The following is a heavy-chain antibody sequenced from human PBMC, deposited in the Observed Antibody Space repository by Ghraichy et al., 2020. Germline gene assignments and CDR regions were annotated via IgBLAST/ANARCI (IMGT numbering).Heavy chain of an antibody. Sequence: CAASGFTFSNYWMTWVRQAPGERLEWLANIKEDGSEEYYVDSVRGRFTISRDNAKNSLSLQMNSLRAEDTAVYYCVRDASRGGDFDYWGQGTLVTVSS. CDR3: VRDASRGGDFDY. J-gene: IGHJ4*02. CDR1: GFTFSNYW. D-gene: IGHD3-16*01. CDR2: IKEDGSEE. V-gene: IGHV3-7*03.